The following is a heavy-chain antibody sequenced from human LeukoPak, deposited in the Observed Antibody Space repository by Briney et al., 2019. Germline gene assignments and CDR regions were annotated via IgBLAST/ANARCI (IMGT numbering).Heavy chain of an antibody. CDR2: ISYDGSNK. CDR1: GFTFSSNA. Sequence: PGRSLRLSCAATGFTFSSNAMHWVRQAPGKGLEWVAVISYDGSNKYYADSVKGRFTISRDNSKNTLYLQMNSLRAEDTAVYYCARDRGGYDEDDYFDYWGQGTLVTVSS. D-gene: IGHD5-12*01. V-gene: IGHV3-30*04. CDR3: ARDRGGYDEDDYFDY. J-gene: IGHJ4*02.